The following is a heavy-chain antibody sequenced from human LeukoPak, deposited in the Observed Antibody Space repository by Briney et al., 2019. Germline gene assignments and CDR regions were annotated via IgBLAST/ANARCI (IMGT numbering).Heavy chain of an antibody. Sequence: GGSLRLSCAASGFTFSGSAMHWVRQASGKGLEWVGRIRGKAYSYATAYAASVKGRFTISRDDSKNTAYLQMNSLKTEDTAVYYCTRGPAVATNYYYYYGMDVWGQGTTVTVSS. V-gene: IGHV3-73*01. J-gene: IGHJ6*02. CDR1: GFTFSGSA. CDR3: TRGPAVATNYYYYYGMDV. CDR2: IRGKAYSYAT. D-gene: IGHD5-12*01.